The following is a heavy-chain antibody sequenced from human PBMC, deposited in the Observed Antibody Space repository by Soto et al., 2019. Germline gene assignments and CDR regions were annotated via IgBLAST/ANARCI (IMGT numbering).Heavy chain of an antibody. CDR3: AKEAGAVYAISVVSFDY. J-gene: IGHJ4*02. D-gene: IGHD2-8*01. V-gene: IGHV3-23*01. CDR1: CFPCINHG. Sequence: LRLSCAAACFPCINHGRTLVLQAQGKGLEWVSADSDTGGSTNYADSVKGRFTNSRDHSKNTLYLQMNSRRAGDTAVYYCAKEAGAVYAISVVSFDYWGQGPLVTVSS. CDR2: DSDTGGST.